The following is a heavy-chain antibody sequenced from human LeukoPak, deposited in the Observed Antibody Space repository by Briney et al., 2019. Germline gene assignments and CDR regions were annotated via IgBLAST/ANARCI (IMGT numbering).Heavy chain of an antibody. CDR1: GGSISSSSYY. Sequence: SETLSLTCTVSGGSISSSSYYWGWIRQPPGKGLEWIGSIYYSGSTYYSPSLKSRVTISVDTSKNQFSLKLSSVTAADTAVYYCARQPGGQIWYFDLWGRGTLVTVSS. D-gene: IGHD3-10*01. CDR3: ARQPGGQIWYFDL. V-gene: IGHV4-39*01. CDR2: IYYSGST. J-gene: IGHJ2*01.